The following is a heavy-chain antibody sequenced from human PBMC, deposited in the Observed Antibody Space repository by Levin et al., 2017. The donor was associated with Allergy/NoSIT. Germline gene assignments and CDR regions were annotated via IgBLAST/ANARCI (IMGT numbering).Heavy chain of an antibody. CDR3: AKDSTLKIRGDSDSAPGVDY. J-gene: IGHJ4*02. D-gene: IGHD5-12*01. CDR1: GFTFSSYA. Sequence: GESLKISCAASGFTFSSYAMRWVRQAPGKGMEWVSGISGSGGSQYYADSVKGRFTISRDNSKNTLYLQINSLRAEDTAVYYWAKDSTLKIRGDSDSAPGVDYWGQGTLVTVSS. V-gene: IGHV3-23*01. CDR2: ISGSGGSQ.